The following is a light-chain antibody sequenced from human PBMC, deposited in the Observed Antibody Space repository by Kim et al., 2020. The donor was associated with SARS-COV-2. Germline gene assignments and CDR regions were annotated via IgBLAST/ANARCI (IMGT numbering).Light chain of an antibody. Sequence: SVTLSRTGTSGDVCCYNYVPWYQQHPGEAPKLRIYEVSKRPSGVPDRFSGSKSGNTASLTVSGLQAEDEADYYCSSHAGSNNLVFGGGTQLTVL. V-gene: IGLV2-8*01. J-gene: IGLJ2*01. CDR1: SGDVCCYNY. CDR3: SSHAGSNNLV. CDR2: EVS.